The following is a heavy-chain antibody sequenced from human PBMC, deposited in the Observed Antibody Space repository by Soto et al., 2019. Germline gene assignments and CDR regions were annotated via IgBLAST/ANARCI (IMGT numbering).Heavy chain of an antibody. J-gene: IGHJ5*02. CDR1: GYTFTSYG. CDR2: ISAYNGNT. V-gene: IGHV1-18*01. Sequence: QVQLVQSGAEVKKPGASVKVSCKASGYTFTSYGISWVRQAPGQGLEWMGWISAYNGNTNYAQKLQGRVTMTTDTSTRTAYMELRSLRSDDTAVYYCARDLPGIAAAGKNWFDPWGQGTLVTVSS. D-gene: IGHD6-13*01. CDR3: ARDLPGIAAAGKNWFDP.